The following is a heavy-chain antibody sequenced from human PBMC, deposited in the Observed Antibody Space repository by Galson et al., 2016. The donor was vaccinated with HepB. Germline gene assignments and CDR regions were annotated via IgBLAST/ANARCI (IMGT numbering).Heavy chain of an antibody. D-gene: IGHD4-11*01. Sequence: SLRLSCAASGFSFSIYSMNWVRQAPGKGLEWVSSISSSNTYIDYADSVKGRFTISRDNAKNSLYLQMNSLRAEDTAVYYCAREGSADCSNCDHWNYGMDVWGQGTTVTVSS. CDR2: ISSSNTYI. J-gene: IGHJ6*02. CDR1: GFSFSIYS. V-gene: IGHV3-21*04. CDR3: AREGSADCSNCDHWNYGMDV.